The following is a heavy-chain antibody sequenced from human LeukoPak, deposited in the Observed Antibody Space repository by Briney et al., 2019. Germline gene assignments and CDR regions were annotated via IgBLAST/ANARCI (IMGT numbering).Heavy chain of an antibody. CDR3: ARGVDDIAVAGHFDY. V-gene: IGHV3-23*01. CDR2: ISGRGASK. Sequence: GGSLRLSCAVSGLTFNNYAMSWVRQAPGKGLEWVSGISGRGASKYYADSVKGRFTISRDNSKNTLYLQMNSLRAEDTAVYYCARGVDDIAVAGHFDYWGQGTLVTVSS. J-gene: IGHJ4*02. CDR1: GLTFNNYA. D-gene: IGHD6-19*01.